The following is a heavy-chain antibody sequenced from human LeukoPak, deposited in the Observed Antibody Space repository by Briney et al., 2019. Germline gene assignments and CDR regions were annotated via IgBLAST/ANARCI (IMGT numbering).Heavy chain of an antibody. Sequence: SETLSLTCTVSGDSISTYQWSWIRQPPGKGLEWIGYIHYSGSTKYNPSLKSRLTMSVDTSKNQFSLKLNSVTAADTAVYYCARTPNRGGFDYWGQGTLVTVSS. D-gene: IGHD3-10*01. V-gene: IGHV4-59*01. CDR1: GDSISTYQ. CDR3: ARTPNRGGFDY. J-gene: IGHJ4*02. CDR2: IHYSGST.